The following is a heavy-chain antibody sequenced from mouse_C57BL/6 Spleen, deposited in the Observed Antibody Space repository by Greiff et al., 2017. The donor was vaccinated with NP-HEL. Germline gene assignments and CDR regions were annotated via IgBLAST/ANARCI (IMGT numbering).Heavy chain of an antibody. D-gene: IGHD2-5*01. CDR1: GYTFTDYE. J-gene: IGHJ1*03. V-gene: IGHV1-15*01. CDR2: IDPETGGT. CDR3: TRSGSNYRVRYFDV. Sequence: VQLQQSGAELVRPGASVTLSCKASGYTFTDYEMHWVKQTPVHGLEWIGAIDPETGGTAYNQKFKGKAILTADKSSSTAYMELRSLTSEDSAVYYCTRSGSNYRVRYFDVWGTGTTVTVSS.